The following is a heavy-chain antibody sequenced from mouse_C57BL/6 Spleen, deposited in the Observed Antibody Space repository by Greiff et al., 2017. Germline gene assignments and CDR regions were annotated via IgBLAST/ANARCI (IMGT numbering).Heavy chain of an antibody. D-gene: IGHD2-3*01. CDR2: IHPSDSDT. J-gene: IGHJ1*03. Sequence: QVQLQQPGAELVKPGASVKVSCKASGYTFTSYWMHWVKQRPGQGLEWIGRIHPSDSDTNYNQKFKGKATLTVDKSSSTAYMQLSSLTSEDSAVYYCAKGDGYYWYFDVWGTGTSVTVSS. CDR1: GYTFTSYW. V-gene: IGHV1-74*01. CDR3: AKGDGYYWYFDV.